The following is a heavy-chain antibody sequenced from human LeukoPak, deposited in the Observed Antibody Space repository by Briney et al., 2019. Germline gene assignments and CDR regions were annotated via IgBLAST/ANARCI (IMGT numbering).Heavy chain of an antibody. V-gene: IGHV6-1*01. CDR2: TYYRSKWYN. D-gene: IGHD6-13*01. CDR3: AGDRGVGAAVFFDY. Sequence: SQTLSLTCAISGDNVSSNSATWNWIRQSPSRGLEWLGRTYYRSKWYNDYAVSVKSRMTIIPDTSKNQFSLQLNSVTPDDTALYYCAGDRGVGAAVFFDYWGLGTLVTVST. CDR1: GDNVSSNSAT. J-gene: IGHJ4*02.